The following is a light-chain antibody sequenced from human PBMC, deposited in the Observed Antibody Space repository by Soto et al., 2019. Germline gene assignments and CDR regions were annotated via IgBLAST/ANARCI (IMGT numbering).Light chain of an antibody. Sequence: QSALTQPPSVSGSPRQSVTISCTGTSSDVGSYNRVSWYQQPPGTAPKLMIYEVSNRPSGVPDRFSGSKSGNTASLTISGLQAEDEADYYCSSYTSSSTSYVFGTGTKLTVL. CDR1: SSDVGSYNR. CDR3: SSYTSSSTSYV. J-gene: IGLJ1*01. CDR2: EVS. V-gene: IGLV2-18*02.